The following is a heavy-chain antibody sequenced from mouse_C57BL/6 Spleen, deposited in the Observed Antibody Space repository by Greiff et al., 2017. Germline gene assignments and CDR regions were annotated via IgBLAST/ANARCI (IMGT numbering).Heavy chain of an antibody. CDR1: GYTFTSYW. CDR2: IDPNSGGT. CDR3: ARRDYGSSYGFAY. V-gene: IGHV1-72*01. Sequence: QVQLKQPGAELVKPGASVKLSCKASGYTFTSYWMHWVKQRPGRGLEWIGRIDPNSGGTKYNEKFKSKATLTVDKPSSTAYMQLSSLTSEDSAVYYCARRDYGSSYGFAYWGQGTLVTVSA. J-gene: IGHJ3*01. D-gene: IGHD1-1*01.